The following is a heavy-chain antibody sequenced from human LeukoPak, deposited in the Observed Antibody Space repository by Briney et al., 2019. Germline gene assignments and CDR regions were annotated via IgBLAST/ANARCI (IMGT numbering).Heavy chain of an antibody. J-gene: IGHJ4*02. D-gene: IGHD1-14*01. V-gene: IGHV3-30-3*01. Sequence: GGSLRLSCAASGFTFSSYAMHWVRQAPGKGLEWVAVISYDGSNKYYADSVKGRFTISRDNSKNTLYLQMNSLRAEDTAVYYCASSRHGPPDDYWGQGTLVTVSS. CDR3: ASSRHGPPDDY. CDR1: GFTFSSYA. CDR2: ISYDGSNK.